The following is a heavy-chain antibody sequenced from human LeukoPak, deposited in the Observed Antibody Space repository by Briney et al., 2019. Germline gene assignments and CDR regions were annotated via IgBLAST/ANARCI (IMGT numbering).Heavy chain of an antibody. V-gene: IGHV1-2*02. CDR3: KRGYYDSSGFLDAFDI. Sequence: ASVKVSFKASGYTFTGYYMHWVRQAPGQGLEWMGWINPNSGGTNYAQKFQGRVTMTRDTSISTAYMELSRLRSDDTAVYYCKRGYYDSSGFLDAFDIWGQGTMVTVSS. J-gene: IGHJ3*02. D-gene: IGHD3-22*01. CDR1: GYTFTGYY. CDR2: INPNSGGT.